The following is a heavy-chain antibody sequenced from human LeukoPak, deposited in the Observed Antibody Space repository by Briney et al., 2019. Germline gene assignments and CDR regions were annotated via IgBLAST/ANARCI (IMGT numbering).Heavy chain of an antibody. V-gene: IGHV1-2*02. CDR2: INPNSGGT. D-gene: IGHD3-10*01. J-gene: IGHJ5*02. CDR3: ARGGTYGSGSYYKRIYNWFDP. Sequence: ASVSLSSKASGYTFTGYYMHWVRQAPGQGLEWMGWINPNSGGTNYAQKFQGRVTMTSDTSISTAYMELSRLRSDDTAVYYCARGGTYGSGSYYKRIYNWFDPWGQGSLVTVSS. CDR1: GYTFTGYY.